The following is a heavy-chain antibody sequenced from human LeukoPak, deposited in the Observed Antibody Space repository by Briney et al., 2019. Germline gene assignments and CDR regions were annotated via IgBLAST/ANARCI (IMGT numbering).Heavy chain of an antibody. CDR1: GDSISNGNYY. Sequence: SETLSLTCTVSGDSISNGNYYWGWIRQPPGRGLEWIGSLYYSGTTYYGPSLESRVTMSVDKYNNQFSLKLNSVTAADTSIYYCVRLRLDLQLVTDHWGQGTLVTVSS. J-gene: IGHJ4*02. CDR2: LYYSGTT. V-gene: IGHV4-39*01. CDR3: VRLRLDLQLVTDH. D-gene: IGHD6-13*01.